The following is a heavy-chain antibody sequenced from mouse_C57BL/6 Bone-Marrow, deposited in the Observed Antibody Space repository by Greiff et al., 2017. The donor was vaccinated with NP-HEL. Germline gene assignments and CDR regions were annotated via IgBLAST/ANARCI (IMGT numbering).Heavy chain of an antibody. V-gene: IGHV2-9-1*01. Sequence: VKLMESGPGLVAPSQSLSITCTVSGFSLTSYAISWVRQPPGKGLEWLGVIWTGGGTNYNSALKSRLSISKDNSKSQVFLKMNSLQTDDTARYYCARDPSYDYYAMDYWGQGTSVTVSS. D-gene: IGHD2-10*01. CDR2: IWTGGGT. CDR1: GFSLTSYA. J-gene: IGHJ4*01. CDR3: ARDPSYDYYAMDY.